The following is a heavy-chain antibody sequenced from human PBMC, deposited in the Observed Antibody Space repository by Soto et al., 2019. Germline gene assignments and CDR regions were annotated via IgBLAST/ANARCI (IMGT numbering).Heavy chain of an antibody. J-gene: IGHJ6*02. Sequence: PGGSLRLSCAASGFTVSSNYMSWVRQAPGKGLEWVSVIYSGGSTYYADSVKGRFTISRDNSKNTLYLQMNSLRAEDTAVYYCARDRVGVTTTYYYYYYGMDVWGQGTTVTVSS. V-gene: IGHV3-53*01. CDR3: ARDRVGVTTTYYYYYYGMDV. D-gene: IGHD2-21*02. CDR2: IYSGGST. CDR1: GFTVSSNY.